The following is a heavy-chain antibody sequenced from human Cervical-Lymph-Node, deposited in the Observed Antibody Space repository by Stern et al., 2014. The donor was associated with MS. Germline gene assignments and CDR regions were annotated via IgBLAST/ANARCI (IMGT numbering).Heavy chain of an antibody. J-gene: IGHJ5*02. V-gene: IGHV1-69*01. CDR2: IIPIFGTA. Sequence: DQLVESGAEVKKPGSSVKVSCKASGGTFSSYAISWVRQAPGQGLEWMGGIIPIFGTANYAQKFQGRVTITADESTSTAYMELSSLRSEDTAVYYCASGGGGYCSSTSCYPGNWFDPWGQGTLVTVSS. D-gene: IGHD2-2*01. CDR3: ASGGGGYCSSTSCYPGNWFDP. CDR1: GGTFSSYA.